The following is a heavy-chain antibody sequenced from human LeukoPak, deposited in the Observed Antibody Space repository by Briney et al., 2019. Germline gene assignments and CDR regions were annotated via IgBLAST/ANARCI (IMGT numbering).Heavy chain of an antibody. V-gene: IGHV3-74*01. CDR2: INSDGSST. CDR3: ARVQGHPPNGLDI. J-gene: IGHJ3*02. D-gene: IGHD2-8*01. Sequence: GRSLRLSCAASGFNFDEYAMHWVRQAPGKGLVWVSRINSDGSSTSYADSVKGRFTISRDNAKNTLYLQMNSLRAEDTAVYYCARVQGHPPNGLDIWGQGTMVTVSS. CDR1: GFNFDEYA.